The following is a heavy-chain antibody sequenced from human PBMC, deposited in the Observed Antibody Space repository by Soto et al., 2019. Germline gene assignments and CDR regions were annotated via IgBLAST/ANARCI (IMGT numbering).Heavy chain of an antibody. CDR3: ARANGYYCSGGSCYPSFFDY. J-gene: IGHJ4*02. V-gene: IGHV3-11*06. CDR1: GFTFSDYY. CDR2: ISSSSSYT. Sequence: GGSLRLSCAASGFTFSDYYMSWIRQAPGKGLEWVSYISSSSSYTNYADSVKGRFTISRDNAKNSLYLQMNSLRAEDTAVYYCARANGYYCSGGSCYPSFFDYWGQGTLVTVSS. D-gene: IGHD2-15*01.